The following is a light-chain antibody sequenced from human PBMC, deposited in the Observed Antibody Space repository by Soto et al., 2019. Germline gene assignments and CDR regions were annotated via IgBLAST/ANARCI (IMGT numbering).Light chain of an antibody. Sequence: IVLTQSPATLSVSPGERAILSCRASQSISINLAWYQQEPGQAPRLLIYAAYNRATGVTARFSGSWSGTEFTLSISRLQSEDYTVYYCQQYNKWPLTFGQGTKVEIK. V-gene: IGKV3-15*01. J-gene: IGKJ1*01. CDR3: QQYNKWPLT. CDR1: QSISIN. CDR2: AAY.